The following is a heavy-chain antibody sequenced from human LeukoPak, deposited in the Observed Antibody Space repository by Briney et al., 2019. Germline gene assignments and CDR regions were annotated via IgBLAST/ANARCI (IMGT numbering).Heavy chain of an antibody. CDR3: ASSHIVVVPAAIGWFDP. J-gene: IGHJ5*02. CDR2: IIPIFGTA. Sequence: SVKVSCKASGGTFSSYAISWVRQAPAQGLEWMGGIIPIFGTANYAQKFQGRATITTDESTSTAYMELSSLRSEDTAVYYCASSHIVVVPAAIGWFDPWGQGTLVTVSS. D-gene: IGHD2-2*01. CDR1: GGTFSSYA. V-gene: IGHV1-69*05.